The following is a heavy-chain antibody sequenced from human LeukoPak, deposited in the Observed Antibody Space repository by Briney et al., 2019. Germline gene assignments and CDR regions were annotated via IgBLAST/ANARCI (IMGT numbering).Heavy chain of an antibody. J-gene: IGHJ6*02. Sequence: GGSLRLSCAASGFTFSSYWMSWVRQAPGKGLEWVANIKQDGSEKYYADSVKGRFTISRDNSKNTLYLQMNSLRAEDTAVYYCAKDSGPINDYSNDYPYYYYGMDVGGQGTTATVSS. CDR2: IKQDGSEK. V-gene: IGHV3-7*01. CDR3: AKDSGPINDYSNDYPYYYYGMDV. CDR1: GFTFSSYW. D-gene: IGHD4-11*01.